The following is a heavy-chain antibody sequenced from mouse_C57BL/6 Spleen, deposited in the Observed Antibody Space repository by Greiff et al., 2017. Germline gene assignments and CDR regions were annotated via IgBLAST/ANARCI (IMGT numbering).Heavy chain of an antibody. CDR1: GYTFTSYW. Sequence: QVQLQQPGAELVKPGASVKVSCKASGYTFTSYWMHWVKQRPGQGLEWIGRIHPSDSDTNYNQKFKGKATLTVDKSSSTAYMQLSSLTSEDSAVYYCAIERDYDWFAYWGQGTLVTVSA. D-gene: IGHD2-4*01. J-gene: IGHJ3*01. CDR2: IHPSDSDT. V-gene: IGHV1-74*01. CDR3: AIERDYDWFAY.